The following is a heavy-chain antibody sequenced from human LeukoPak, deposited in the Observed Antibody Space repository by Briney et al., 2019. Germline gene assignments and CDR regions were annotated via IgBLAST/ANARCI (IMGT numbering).Heavy chain of an antibody. Sequence: SRTLSLTSALSGDSVSSNSAAWNWIRQSPSRGLEWLGRTYYRSKWYNDYAVSVKSRITINPDTSKNQFSLQLNSVTPEDTAVYYCATSSSQKGAFDIWGQGTMVTVSS. J-gene: IGHJ3*02. CDR3: ATSSSQKGAFDI. V-gene: IGHV6-1*01. CDR2: TYYRSKWYN. D-gene: IGHD6-13*01. CDR1: GDSVSSNSAA.